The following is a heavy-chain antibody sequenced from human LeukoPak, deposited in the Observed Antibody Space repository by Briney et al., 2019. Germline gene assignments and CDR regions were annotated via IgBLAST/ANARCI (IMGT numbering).Heavy chain of an antibody. J-gene: IGHJ4*02. CDR3: AVVPAAIRDY. CDR2: MNPNSGNT. D-gene: IGHD2-2*01. V-gene: IGHV1-8*01. Sequence: ASVNVSFTASGYTFTIYDINWVRQATGQGLEWIGWMNPNSGNTGYAQKFQGRVTMTRNTSISTAYMELSSLISEDTAVYYCAVVPAAIRDYWGQGTLVTVSS. CDR1: GYTFTIYD.